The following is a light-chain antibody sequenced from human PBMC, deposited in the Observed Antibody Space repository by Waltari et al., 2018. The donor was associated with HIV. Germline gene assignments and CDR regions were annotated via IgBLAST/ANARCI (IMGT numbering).Light chain of an antibody. CDR1: QSVSSY. V-gene: IGKV3-11*01. CDR2: DAS. Sequence: EIVLTQSPATLSLSPGERVTLSCRASQSVSSYLAWYQQKLGQAPRLLIYDASNRATGIPARFSGSGSGTDFTLTISSLEPEDFAVYYCQQRSNWPPGSTFGGGTKVEIK. CDR3: QQRSNWPPGST. J-gene: IGKJ4*01.